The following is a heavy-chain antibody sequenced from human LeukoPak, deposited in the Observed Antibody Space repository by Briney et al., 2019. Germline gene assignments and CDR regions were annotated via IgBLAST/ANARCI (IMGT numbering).Heavy chain of an antibody. CDR3: ANPTYSGSYGGVY. V-gene: IGHV3-23*01. CDR2: ISGSGGST. D-gene: IGHD1-26*01. J-gene: IGHJ4*02. CDR1: GFTFSSYA. Sequence: GGSLRLSCAASGFTFSSYAMHWVRQAPGKGLEWVSAISGSGGSTYYADSVKGRFTISRDNSKDTLYLQMNSLRAEDTAVYYCANPTYSGSYGGVYWGQGTLVTVSS.